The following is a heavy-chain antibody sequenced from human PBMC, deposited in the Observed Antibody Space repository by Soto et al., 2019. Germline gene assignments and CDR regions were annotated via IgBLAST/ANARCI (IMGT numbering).Heavy chain of an antibody. CDR3: ARDHIYAFDN. V-gene: IGHV3-9*01. D-gene: IGHD5-18*01. Sequence: GGSLRLSCVTSGFFFDNYAMHWVRQAPGKGPEWVSGLSGNSDIVAYADSVKGRFTISRDNAKNSMYLQMNSLTDEDTAIYYCARDHIYAFDNWGQGTPVTVSS. CDR1: GFFFDNYA. J-gene: IGHJ4*02. CDR2: LSGNSDIV.